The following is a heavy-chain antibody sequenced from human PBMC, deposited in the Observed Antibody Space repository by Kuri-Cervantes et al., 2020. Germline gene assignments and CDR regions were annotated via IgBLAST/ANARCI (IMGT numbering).Heavy chain of an antibody. J-gene: IGHJ4*02. CDR2: IKSKTDGGTT. CDR3: TTSLEGYYFDY. Sequence: GGSLRLSCAASGFTFSSYSMNWVRQAPGKGLEWVGRIKSKTDGGTTDYAAPVKGRFTISRDDSKNTLYLQMNSLKTEDTAVYYCTTSLEGYYFDYWGQGTLVTVSS. V-gene: IGHV3-15*01. D-gene: IGHD1-1*01. CDR1: GFTFSSYS.